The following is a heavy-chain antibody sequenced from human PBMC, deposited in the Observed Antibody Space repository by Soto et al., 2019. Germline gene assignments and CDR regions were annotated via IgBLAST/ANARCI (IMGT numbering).Heavy chain of an antibody. CDR3: ATLSVTTLNMRAFDI. D-gene: IGHD1-26*01. V-gene: IGHV3-7*01. J-gene: IGHJ3*02. CDR1: GFTFSSSW. CDR2: IKEDGSEE. Sequence: EVQLVESGGGLVQPGGSLRLSCAASGFTFSSSWMSWVRQAPGKGLEWVANIKEDGSEENYVDSMKGRFTISRDNAKNSLYLQMNSLRAADTAVYYWATLSVTTLNMRAFDIWGQGTMVTVSS.